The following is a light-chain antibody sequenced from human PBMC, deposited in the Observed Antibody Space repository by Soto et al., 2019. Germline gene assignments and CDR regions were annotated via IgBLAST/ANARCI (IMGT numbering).Light chain of an antibody. CDR1: NIGSKS. V-gene: IGLV2-11*01. Sequence: LTQPPSVSVAPGQTARITCGGNNIGSKSVHWYQQHPGKAPKVMIYDVSKRPSGVPDRFSGSKSGNTASLTISGLQAEDEADYYCCSYAGSYTWVFGGGTKLTVL. CDR3: CSYAGSYTWV. CDR2: DVS. J-gene: IGLJ3*02.